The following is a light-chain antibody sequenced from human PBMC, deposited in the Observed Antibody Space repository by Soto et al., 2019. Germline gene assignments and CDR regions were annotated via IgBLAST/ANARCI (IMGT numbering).Light chain of an antibody. CDR2: KAS. J-gene: IGKJ4*01. Sequence: DIQMTQSPATLSAFVGDRITITCRASQTIDRGLVWYQQKPGKAPQVLISKASTLESGVPSRFSGSGSGTEFTLTVSSMQPDDLATYYCQQYDGYPLTFGGGTKVEMK. V-gene: IGKV1-5*03. CDR1: QTIDRG. CDR3: QQYDGYPLT.